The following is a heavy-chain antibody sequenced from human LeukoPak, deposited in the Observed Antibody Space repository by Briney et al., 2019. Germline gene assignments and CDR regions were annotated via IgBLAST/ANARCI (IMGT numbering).Heavy chain of an antibody. CDR3: ARDSGRYSSSTSCPFDY. V-gene: IGHV1-69*05. D-gene: IGHD2-2*01. J-gene: IGHJ4*02. Sequence: SVKVSCKASGGTFSSSAISWVRQAPGQGLEWMGGIIPIFGTANYAQKFQGRVTITTDESTSTAYMELSSLRSEDTAVYYCARDSGRYSSSTSCPFDYWGQGTLVTVSS. CDR1: GGTFSSSA. CDR2: IIPIFGTA.